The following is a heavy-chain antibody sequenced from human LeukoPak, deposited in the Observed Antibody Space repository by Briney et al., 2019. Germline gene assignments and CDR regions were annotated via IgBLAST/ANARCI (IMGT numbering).Heavy chain of an antibody. V-gene: IGHV1-2*02. Sequence: VASVKVSCKASGYTFTDYYMYWVRQAPGQGLEWMGWINPNSGGTNYAQKFQGRVTMTRDTSISTAYMELSRLRSDDTAVYYCAGGWGSHNFWGQGTLVTVSS. J-gene: IGHJ4*02. CDR3: AGGWGSHNF. CDR1: GYTFTDYY. CDR2: INPNSGGT. D-gene: IGHD3-16*01.